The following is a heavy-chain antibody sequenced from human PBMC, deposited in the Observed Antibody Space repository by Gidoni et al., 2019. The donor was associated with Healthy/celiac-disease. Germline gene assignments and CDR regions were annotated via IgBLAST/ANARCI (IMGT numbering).Heavy chain of an antibody. CDR1: GFTFSSYA. CDR2: IDGRGTTT. D-gene: IGHD6-6*01. V-gene: IGHV3-23*05. Sequence: VKVLESGGGLVQPGGSLRLSCAASGFTFSSYAMIWVRRAPGKAMEWVSAIDGRGTTTYYADSEKGRFTISRDNPKNTLYMQMNSLRVDDTAVYYCAPSEYSSSADDFDTWGQGTMVTVSS. J-gene: IGHJ3*02. CDR3: APSEYSSSADDFDT.